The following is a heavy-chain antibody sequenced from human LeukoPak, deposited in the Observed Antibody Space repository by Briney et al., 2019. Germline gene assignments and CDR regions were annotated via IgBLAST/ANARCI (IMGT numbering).Heavy chain of an antibody. J-gene: IGHJ4*02. D-gene: IGHD3-10*01. V-gene: IGHV3-23*01. Sequence: PGGSLRLSCAASGFTFSSYAMNWVRPAPGKGLEWVSRISGSGGSPYYADSVKGRLTISRDNSKNTLYLQMNSVRAEDTAVYYCAKKASTFGELSTPYYFDYWGQGTLVTVSS. CDR1: GFTFSSYA. CDR3: AKKASTFGELSTPYYFDY. CDR2: ISGSGGSP.